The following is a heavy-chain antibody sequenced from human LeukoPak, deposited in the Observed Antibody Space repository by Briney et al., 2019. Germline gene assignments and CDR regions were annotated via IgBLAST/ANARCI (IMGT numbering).Heavy chain of an antibody. J-gene: IGHJ4*02. CDR3: ARQIGGSYYGFLDY. CDR2: IYYSGST. Sequence: SETLSLTCTVSGGSISSSSYYWGWIRQPPGKGLEWIGSIYYSGSTYYNPSLKSRVTISVDTSKNQFSLKLSSVTAADTAVYYCARQIGGSYYGFLDYWGQGTLVTVSS. CDR1: GGSISSSSYY. V-gene: IGHV4-39*01. D-gene: IGHD1-26*01.